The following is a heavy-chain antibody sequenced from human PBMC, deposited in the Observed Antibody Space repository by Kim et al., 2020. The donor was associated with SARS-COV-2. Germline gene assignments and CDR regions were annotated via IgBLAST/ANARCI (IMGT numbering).Heavy chain of an antibody. J-gene: IGHJ3*02. CDR2: ISSSGNTI. D-gene: IGHD3-16*01. Sequence: GGSLRLSCAASGFTFSRYEMIWVRQAPGKGLEWVSYISSSGNTIYYADSVKGRFTISRDNAKNSLYLQMNSLRAEDTALYYCASDAMITFGSVAWGAFDIWGQGTMVTVSS. V-gene: IGHV3-48*03. CDR1: GFTFSRYE. CDR3: ASDAMITFGSVAWGAFDI.